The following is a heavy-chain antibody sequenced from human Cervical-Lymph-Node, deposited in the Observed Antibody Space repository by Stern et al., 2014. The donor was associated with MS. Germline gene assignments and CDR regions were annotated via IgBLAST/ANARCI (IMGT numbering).Heavy chain of an antibody. CDR3: AREGDSSSFDY. D-gene: IGHD6-6*01. CDR1: GFTFSSYD. CDR2: IGTAGAT. V-gene: IGHV3-13*01. J-gene: IGHJ4*02. Sequence: VQLVASGGGLVQPGGSLRLSCAASGFTFSSYDMHWVRQATGKGLEGVSVIGTAGATYYPGSVKGRFTISRENAKSSLYLQMNSLRAGDTAVYYCAREGDSSSFDYWGQGTLVTVSS.